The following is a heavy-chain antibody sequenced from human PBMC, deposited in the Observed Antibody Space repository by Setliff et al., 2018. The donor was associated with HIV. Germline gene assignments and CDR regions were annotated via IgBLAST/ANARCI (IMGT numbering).Heavy chain of an antibody. D-gene: IGHD2-21*01. J-gene: IGHJ3*02. V-gene: IGHV4-4*07. CDR1: GGSMSSYY. CDR3: ARVFPPTRGAPFGIPPGAFDI. CDR2: IYTSGSI. Sequence: SETLSLTCSVSGGSMSSYYWSWIRQTASKGLEWIGRIYTSGSIIYNPSLRSRVTMSVDASKNQFSLKLSSVTAADTAVYYCARVFPPTRGAPFGIPPGAFDIWGQGTMVTVS.